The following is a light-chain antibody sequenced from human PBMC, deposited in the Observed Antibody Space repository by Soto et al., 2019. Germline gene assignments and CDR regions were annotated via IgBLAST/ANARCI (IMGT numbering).Light chain of an antibody. V-gene: IGKV3-15*01. CDR2: GAS. J-gene: IGKJ1*01. CDR3: LQYNNWWT. Sequence: EIVMTQSPATLSVPPVERATLSCRASQSVSSNLAWYQQKPGQAPRLLIYGASTRATGIPARFSGSGSGTEFTLTISSLQSEDFAVYYCLQYNNWWTFGQGTKVEIK. CDR1: QSVSSN.